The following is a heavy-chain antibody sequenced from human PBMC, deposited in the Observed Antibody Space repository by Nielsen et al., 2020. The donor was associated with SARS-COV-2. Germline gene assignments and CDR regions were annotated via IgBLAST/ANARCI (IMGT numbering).Heavy chain of an antibody. V-gene: IGHV4-34*01. CDR2: INHSGST. J-gene: IGHJ4*02. CDR3: ARWGYDSSGSYYFDY. CDR1: GGSFSGYY. D-gene: IGHD3-22*01. Sequence: LSLTCAVYGGSFSGYYWSWIRQPPGKGLEWLGEINHSGSTNYNPSLKSRVTISVDTSKNQFSLKLSSVTAADTAVYYCARWGYDSSGSYYFDYWGQGTLVTVSS.